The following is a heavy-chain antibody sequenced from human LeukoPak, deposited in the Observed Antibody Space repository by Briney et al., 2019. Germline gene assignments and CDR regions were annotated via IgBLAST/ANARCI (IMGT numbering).Heavy chain of an antibody. CDR1: GGSISSGSYY. D-gene: IGHD1-26*01. CDR2: IYTSGST. CDR3: ARGGDLWELSDFDY. V-gene: IGHV4-61*02. Sequence: SQTLSLTCTVSGGSISSGSYYWSWIRQPAGKGLEWIGRIYTSGSTNYNPSLKSRVTISVDTSKNQFSLKLSSVTAADTAVYYCARGGDLWELSDFDYWGQGTLVTVSS. J-gene: IGHJ4*02.